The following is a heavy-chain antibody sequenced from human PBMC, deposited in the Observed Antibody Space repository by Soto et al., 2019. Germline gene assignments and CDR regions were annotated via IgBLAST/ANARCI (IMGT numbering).Heavy chain of an antibody. V-gene: IGHV4-39*01. CDR2: IFYDGYT. CDR3: ARLQAAVPHY. CDR1: GDSISGSPYF. D-gene: IGHD6-13*01. Sequence: QLQLQESGPGLVKPSETLSLTCTVSGDSISGSPYFWGWIRQPLGKGLEWIASIFYDGYTYYTPSLKSRAIISVDTSKNQFSLKLTSVAAADTAIYFCARLQAAVPHYWGQGTLVIVSS. J-gene: IGHJ4*02.